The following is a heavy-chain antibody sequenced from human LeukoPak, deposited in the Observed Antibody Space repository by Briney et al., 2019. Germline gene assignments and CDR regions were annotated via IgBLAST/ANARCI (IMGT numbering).Heavy chain of an antibody. CDR3: ASSLALGAFDI. J-gene: IGHJ3*02. Sequence: GASVKVSCKASTYSFIGYYVHWVRQVPGQGLEWMGWISRNSGDTNYAQKFQDRVTMTRDTSITTAYMELSSLRSEDTAVYYCASSLALGAFDIWGQGTMVTVSS. V-gene: IGHV1-2*02. CDR1: TYSFIGYY. CDR2: ISRNSGDT.